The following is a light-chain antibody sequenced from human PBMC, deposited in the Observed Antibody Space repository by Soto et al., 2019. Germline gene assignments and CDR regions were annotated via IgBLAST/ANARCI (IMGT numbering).Light chain of an antibody. Sequence: QSALTQPASVSGSPGQSITISCTGTSSDVGGFNYVSWYQQHPGKAPKLMIYEVTNRPSGVSYRFSGSKSGNTASLTISGLQAEDEADYYCNSYTSSSTYVFGTGTKLTVL. CDR3: NSYTSSSTYV. CDR2: EVT. V-gene: IGLV2-14*03. J-gene: IGLJ1*01. CDR1: SSDVGGFNY.